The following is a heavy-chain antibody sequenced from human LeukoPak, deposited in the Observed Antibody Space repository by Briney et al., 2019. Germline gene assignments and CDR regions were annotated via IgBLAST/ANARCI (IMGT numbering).Heavy chain of an antibody. D-gene: IGHD2-8*02. Sequence: GGSLRLSCAASGFTVSSNYMSWVRQAPGKGLEWVAVISYDGSNKYYTDSVKGRFTISRDNSKNTLYLQMNSLRAEDTAVYYCATGGNLFQHWGQGTLVTVSS. CDR2: ISYDGSNK. CDR3: ATGGNLFQH. CDR1: GFTVSSNY. V-gene: IGHV3-30-3*01. J-gene: IGHJ1*01.